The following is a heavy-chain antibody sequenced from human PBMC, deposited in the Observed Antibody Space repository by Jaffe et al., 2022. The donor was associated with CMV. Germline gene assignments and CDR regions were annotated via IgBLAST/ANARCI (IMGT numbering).Heavy chain of an antibody. CDR1: GFTFSSYG. D-gene: IGHD2-21*02. J-gene: IGHJ4*02. Sequence: QVQLVESGGGVVQPGRSLRLSCAASGFTFSSYGMHWVRQAPGKGLEWVAVIWYDGSNKYYADSVKGRFTISRDNSKNTLYLQMNSLRAEDTAVYYCARDLGVTQYFDYWGQGTLVTVSS. V-gene: IGHV3-33*08. CDR3: ARDLGVTQYFDY. CDR2: IWYDGSNK.